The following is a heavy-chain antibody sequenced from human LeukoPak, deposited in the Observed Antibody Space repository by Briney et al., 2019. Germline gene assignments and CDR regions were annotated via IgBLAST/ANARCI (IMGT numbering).Heavy chain of an antibody. D-gene: IGHD4-17*01. CDR1: GGSISSSS. CDR2: ISSSSSYI. Sequence: ETLSLTCTVSGGSISSSSYYWGWIRQPPGKGLEWVSSISSSSSYIYYADSVKGRFTISRDNAKNSLYLQMNSLRAEDTAVYYCARDPAPVTTSTMPDYWGQGTLVTVSS. J-gene: IGHJ4*02. CDR3: ARDPAPVTTSTMPDY. V-gene: IGHV3-21*01.